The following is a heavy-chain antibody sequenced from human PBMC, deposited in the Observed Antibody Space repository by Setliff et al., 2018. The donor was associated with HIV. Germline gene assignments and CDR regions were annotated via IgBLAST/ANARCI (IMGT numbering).Heavy chain of an antibody. CDR3: AKQYCGGDCYSDSYYYMDV. CDR1: GGSFSGYF. Sequence: PSETLSLTCAVYGGSFSGYFWSWIRQPPGKGLEWIGEINDGGSTNYNPSLKSRVTISVDTSKNQFSLKLSSVTAADTAVYYCAKQYCGGDCYSDSYYYMDVWGKGTTVTVSS. CDR2: INDGGST. D-gene: IGHD2-21*01. V-gene: IGHV4-34*01. J-gene: IGHJ6*03.